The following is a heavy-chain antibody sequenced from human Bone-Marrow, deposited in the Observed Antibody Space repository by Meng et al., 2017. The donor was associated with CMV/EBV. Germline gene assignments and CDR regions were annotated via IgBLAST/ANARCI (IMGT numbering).Heavy chain of an antibody. J-gene: IGHJ6*02. CDR1: GFTFSSYW. D-gene: IGHD4/OR15-4a*01. Sequence: GGSLRLSCAASGFTFSSYWMDWVRQAPGKGLVWVSRIKSDGSSTTYADSVKGRFIISRDNAKNTLYLQMNSLRAEDTAVYYCAKAVLERRYYYYGMDVWGQGTTVTVSS. CDR3: AKAVLERRYYYYGMDV. V-gene: IGHV3-74*01. CDR2: IKSDGSST.